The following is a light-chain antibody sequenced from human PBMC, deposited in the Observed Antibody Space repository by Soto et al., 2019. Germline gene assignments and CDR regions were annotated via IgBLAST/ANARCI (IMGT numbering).Light chain of an antibody. CDR2: GNN. V-gene: IGLV1-40*01. Sequence: QSVLTQPPSVSGAPGQRVTISCTGSTSNIGSNYDVHWYQQIPGTAPKLLIYGNNNRPSGVPDRFSGSKSAISASLAITGLQADDEADYYCQSYDSRLSAVVFGGGTKLTVL. CDR1: TSNIGSNYD. J-gene: IGLJ2*01. CDR3: QSYDSRLSAVV.